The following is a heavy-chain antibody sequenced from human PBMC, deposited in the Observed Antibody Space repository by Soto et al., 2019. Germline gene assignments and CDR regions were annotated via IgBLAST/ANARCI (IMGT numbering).Heavy chain of an antibody. D-gene: IGHD2-15*01. V-gene: IGHV3-21*01. CDR2: ISSSSSYI. J-gene: IGHJ3*02. Sequence: EVQLVESGGGLVKPGGSLRLSCAASGFTFSSYSMNWVRQAPGKGLEWVSSISSSSSYIYYADSVKGRFTIPRDNAKNSLYLQMNSLRAEDTAVYYCAREVEADAFDIWGQGTMVTVSS. CDR3: AREVEADAFDI. CDR1: GFTFSSYS.